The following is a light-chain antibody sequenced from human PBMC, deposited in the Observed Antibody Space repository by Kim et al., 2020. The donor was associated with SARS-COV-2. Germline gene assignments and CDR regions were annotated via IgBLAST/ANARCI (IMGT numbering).Light chain of an antibody. CDR2: KTS. CDR1: QSISNW. J-gene: IGKJ1*01. V-gene: IGKV1-5*03. Sequence: DIQMTQSPSTLSASVGDRVSITCRASQSISNWLAWYQKKPGEAPKLLIYKTSTLESGVPSRFSGSGSETEFTLTISSLQPDDIATYHCQQYNSYSWTFGQGTKVEIK. CDR3: QQYNSYSWT.